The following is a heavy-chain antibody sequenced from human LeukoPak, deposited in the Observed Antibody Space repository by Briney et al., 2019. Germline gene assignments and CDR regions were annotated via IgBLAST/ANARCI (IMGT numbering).Heavy chain of an antibody. CDR1: GYSISSGYY. V-gene: IGHV4-38-2*02. CDR3: ARRVPPQDIVVVVAAHRPFFDY. D-gene: IGHD2-15*01. J-gene: IGHJ4*02. Sequence: SETLSLTCTVSGYSISSGYYWGWIRQPPGKGLEWIGSIYHSGSTYYNPSLKSRVTISVDTSKNQFSLKLSSVTAADTAVYYCARRVPPQDIVVVVAAHRPFFDYWGQGTLVTVSS. CDR2: IYHSGST.